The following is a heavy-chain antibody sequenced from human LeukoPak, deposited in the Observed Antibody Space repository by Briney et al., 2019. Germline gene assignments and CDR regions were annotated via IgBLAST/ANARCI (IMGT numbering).Heavy chain of an antibody. J-gene: IGHJ4*02. D-gene: IGHD4-17*01. V-gene: IGHV4-34*01. CDR2: INHSGST. Sequence: PSETLSLTCAVYGGSFSGYYWSWIRQPPGKGLEWIGEINHSGSTNYNPSLKSRVTISVDTSKNQFSLKLSSVTAADTAVYYCAREDFGDWYFDYWGQGTLVTVSS. CDR1: GGSFSGYY. CDR3: AREDFGDWYFDY.